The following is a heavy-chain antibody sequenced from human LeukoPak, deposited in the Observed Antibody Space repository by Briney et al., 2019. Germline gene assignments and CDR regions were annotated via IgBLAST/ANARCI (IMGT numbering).Heavy chain of an antibody. CDR2: ISYDGSNK. Sequence: GGSLRLSCAASGFTFSSYAMHWVRQAPGKGLEWVAVISYDGSNKYYADSVKGRFTISRDNSKNTLYLQMKSLRAEDAAVYYCARDENSGSYYVLFLFDYWGQGTLVTVSS. V-gene: IGHV3-30*04. CDR3: ARDENSGSYYVLFLFDY. D-gene: IGHD1-26*01. CDR1: GFTFSSYA. J-gene: IGHJ4*02.